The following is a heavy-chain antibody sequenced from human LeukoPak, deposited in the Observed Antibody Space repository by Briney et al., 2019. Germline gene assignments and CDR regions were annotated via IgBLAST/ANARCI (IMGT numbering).Heavy chain of an antibody. J-gene: IGHJ4*02. Sequence: QPGGSLRLSCAASGFTFSSYAMNWVRQAPGKGLEWDSAISGSGGSTYYADSVKGRFTISRDNSKNTLYLQMNSLRAEDTAVYYCAKATHYDFWSGRYIRCDYWGQGTLVTVSS. D-gene: IGHD3-3*01. CDR2: ISGSGGST. V-gene: IGHV3-23*01. CDR1: GFTFSSYA. CDR3: AKATHYDFWSGRYIRCDY.